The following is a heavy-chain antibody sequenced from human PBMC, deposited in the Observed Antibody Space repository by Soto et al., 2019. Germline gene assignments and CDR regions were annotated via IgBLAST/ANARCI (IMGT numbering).Heavy chain of an antibody. CDR3: AHTAAYSSASSLSSLDP. J-gene: IGHJ5*02. CDR1: GFSLTATAVG. V-gene: IGHV2-5*02. CDR2: IYWDDDR. Sequence: QITLNESGPTLVTPTQTLTLTCTFSGFSLTATAVGVGWFRQSPGKALEWLAIIYWDDDRHYRPSLESRLTITTTTSNHPVVLTLTTVEPSATAPYSCAHTAAYSSASSLSSLDPWPPAILVTVSS. D-gene: IGHD3-10*01.